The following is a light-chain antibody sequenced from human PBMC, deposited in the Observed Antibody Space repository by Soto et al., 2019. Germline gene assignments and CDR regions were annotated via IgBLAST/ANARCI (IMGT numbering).Light chain of an antibody. V-gene: IGKV3-20*01. Sequence: DIVMTQSPATLSVSPGERATLSCRASQSVSSNLAWYQQKPGQAPRLLIYGASSRATGIPDRFSGSGSGTDFALTISRLEPEDFAVYHCQQYDTSPTFGQGTRLEI. J-gene: IGKJ5*01. CDR1: QSVSSN. CDR3: QQYDTSPT. CDR2: GAS.